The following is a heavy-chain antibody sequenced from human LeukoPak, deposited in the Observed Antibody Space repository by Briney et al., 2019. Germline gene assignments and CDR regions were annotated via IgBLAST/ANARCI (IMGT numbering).Heavy chain of an antibody. CDR3: ARLYDSSGHYYPIDY. V-gene: IGHV4-59*01. CDR1: GGSISSYY. D-gene: IGHD3-22*01. Sequence: PSETLSLTCTVSGGSISSYYWTWIRQPPGKGLEWIGYVCYSGSTNYNPSLKSRVTISVDTSKNQFSLELSSVTAADTAVYYCARLYDSSGHYYPIDYWGQGTLVTVSS. J-gene: IGHJ4*02. CDR2: VCYSGST.